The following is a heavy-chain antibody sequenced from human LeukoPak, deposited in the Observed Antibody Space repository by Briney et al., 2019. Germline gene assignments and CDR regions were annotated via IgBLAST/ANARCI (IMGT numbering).Heavy chain of an antibody. J-gene: IGHJ4*02. Sequence: GGSLRLSCAASGFTFSSYSMNWVRQAPGKGLEWVSSISSSSNDIYYADSVKGRFTISRDNAKNSLYLQMNSLRAEDTAVYYCATAGATNYYFDYWGQGTLVTVSS. CDR3: ATAGATNYYFDY. D-gene: IGHD1-26*01. V-gene: IGHV3-21*01. CDR1: GFTFSSYS. CDR2: ISSSSNDI.